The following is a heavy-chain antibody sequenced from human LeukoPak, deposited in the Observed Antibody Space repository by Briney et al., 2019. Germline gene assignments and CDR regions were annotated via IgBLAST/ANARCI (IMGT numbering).Heavy chain of an antibody. D-gene: IGHD6-19*01. V-gene: IGHV3-7*01. Sequence: GGSLRLSCAASGFTFSSYWMNWVRQAPGKGLEWVANIQQDGSEKYFVDSVKGRFTISRDNAKNSLYLQMNSLRAEDTAVYYCTKDWGYSSGWDWGQGTLVTVSS. J-gene: IGHJ4*02. CDR2: IQQDGSEK. CDR1: GFTFSSYW. CDR3: TKDWGYSSGWD.